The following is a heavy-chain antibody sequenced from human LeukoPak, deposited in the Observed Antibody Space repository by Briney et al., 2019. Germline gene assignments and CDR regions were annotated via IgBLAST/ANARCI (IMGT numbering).Heavy chain of an antibody. V-gene: IGHV4-39*01. CDR3: ARHNNWSSPDY. D-gene: IGHD1-1*01. J-gene: IGHJ4*02. CDR2: IYYRGST. Sequence: PSETLSLTCTVSGGSISSSSHYWGWIRRPPGKGLECIGSIYYRGSTYYNPSLKSRVTMSVDMSKNQLSLKLNSVTAADTAVYYCARHNNWSSPDYWGQGTLVIVSS. CDR1: GGSISSSSHY.